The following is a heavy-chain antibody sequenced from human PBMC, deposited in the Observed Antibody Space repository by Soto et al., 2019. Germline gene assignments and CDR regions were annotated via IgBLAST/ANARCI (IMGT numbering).Heavy chain of an antibody. CDR2: SSYDGSHK. D-gene: IGHD3-22*01. CDR3: ARGSSVLITHFDY. V-gene: IGHV3-30-3*01. J-gene: IGHJ4*02. CDR1: RFTLISYA. Sequence: QVHLVESGGGVVQPGRSLRLSCAASRFTLISYAMHWVRQAPGKVLAWVAVSSYDGSHKYYADSVQRRFTISRDNSRNTLYLQMNSLSAQDLAVEYCARGSSVLITHFDYWGQGTLGNVSS.